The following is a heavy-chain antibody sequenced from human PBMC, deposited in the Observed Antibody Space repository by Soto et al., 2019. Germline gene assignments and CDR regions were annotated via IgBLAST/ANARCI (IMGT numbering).Heavy chain of an antibody. D-gene: IGHD2-21*01. CDR2: INTGNGNT. CDR3: AKGARMWTPDY. CDR1: GYTFTDYA. V-gene: IGHV1-3*04. J-gene: IGHJ4*02. Sequence: ASVKVSCKASGYTFTDYAMHWVRQAPGQRLEWMGWINTGNGNTKFSLKFQGRVTITRDTSATTAYMELTSLRSEDTAVYYCAKGARMWTPDYWGQGTLVTVSS.